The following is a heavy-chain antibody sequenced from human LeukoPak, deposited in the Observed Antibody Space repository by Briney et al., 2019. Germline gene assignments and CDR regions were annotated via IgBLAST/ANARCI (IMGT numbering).Heavy chain of an antibody. CDR2: IYYSGST. D-gene: IGHD3-10*01. V-gene: IGHV4-59*11. Sequence: SETLSLTCTVSGGSISSHYWSWIRQPPGKGLEWIGYIYYSGSTNYNPSLKSRVTISVDTSKNQFSLKLSSVTAADTAVYYCARDPYYGSGSYDYYGMDVWGQGTTVTVSS. J-gene: IGHJ6*02. CDR3: ARDPYYGSGSYDYYGMDV. CDR1: GGSISSHY.